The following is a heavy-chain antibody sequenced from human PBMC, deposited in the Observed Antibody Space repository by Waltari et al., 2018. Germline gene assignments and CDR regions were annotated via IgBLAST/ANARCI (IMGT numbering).Heavy chain of an antibody. CDR2: IYSGGSST. CDR3: AKDRFSGQLVFDY. CDR1: GFNFSSYA. Sequence: EVQLLESGGGLVQPGGSLRLSCAASGFNFSSYAMSWVRQAPGKGLEWVSVIYSGGSSTYYADSVKGRFTISRDNSKNTLYLQMNSLRAEDTAVYYCAKDRFSGQLVFDYWGQGTLVTVSS. J-gene: IGHJ4*02. D-gene: IGHD6-6*01. V-gene: IGHV3-23*03.